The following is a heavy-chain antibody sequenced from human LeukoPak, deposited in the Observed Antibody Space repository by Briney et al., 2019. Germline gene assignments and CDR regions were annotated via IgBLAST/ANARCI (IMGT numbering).Heavy chain of an antibody. Sequence: PSETLSLTCTVSGGSITNTYYYWGWIRQSPGKGLEWIGTFHSGGSTYYSPSLKNRLTISVDTSKNQFSLKLSSVTAADTAVYSCASRGYSSGWLGYWGQGTLVTVSS. V-gene: IGHV4-39*07. CDR1: GGSITNTYYY. D-gene: IGHD6-19*01. J-gene: IGHJ4*02. CDR2: FHSGGST. CDR3: ASRGYSSGWLGY.